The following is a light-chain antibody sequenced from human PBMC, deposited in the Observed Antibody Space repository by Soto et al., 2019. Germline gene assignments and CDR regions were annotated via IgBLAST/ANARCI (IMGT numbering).Light chain of an antibody. CDR1: QSVSSY. J-gene: IGKJ1*01. CDR2: DAS. CDR3: QQRSA. Sequence: EIVLTQSPATLSLSPGERATLSCRASQSVSSYLAWYQQKPGQAPRLLIYDASNRATGIPARFSGSGSGTDFTLTISSLEPEDFAVYYRQQRSAFGQGTKVDIK. V-gene: IGKV3-11*01.